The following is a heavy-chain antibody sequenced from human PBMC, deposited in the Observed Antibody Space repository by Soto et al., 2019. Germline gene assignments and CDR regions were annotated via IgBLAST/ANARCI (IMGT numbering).Heavy chain of an antibody. CDR2: IIPIFGTA. CDR1: GGTFSSYA. D-gene: IGHD2-2*01. CDR3: AVRKRGVDIVVVPAAGYYYYYGMDV. V-gene: IGHV1-69*13. J-gene: IGHJ6*02. Sequence: SVKVSCKASGGTFSSYAISWVRQAPGQGLEWMGGIIPIFGTANYAQKFQGRVTITADESTSTAYMELSSLRSEDTAVYYCAVRKRGVDIVVVPAAGYYYYYGMDVWGQGTAVTVSS.